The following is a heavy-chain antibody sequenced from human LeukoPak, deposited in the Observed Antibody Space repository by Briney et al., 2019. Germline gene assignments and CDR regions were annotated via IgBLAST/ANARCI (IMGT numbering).Heavy chain of an antibody. CDR3: ARGYGSGLPAI. CDR1: GGSISSGGYY. J-gene: IGHJ3*02. Sequence: PSETLSLTCTVSGGSISSGGYYWSWIRQHPGKGLEWIGYIYYSGSTYYNPSLKSRVTISVDTSKDQFSLKLSSVTAADTAVYYCARGYGSGLPAIWGQGTMVTVSS. CDR2: IYYSGST. D-gene: IGHD3-10*01. V-gene: IGHV4-31*03.